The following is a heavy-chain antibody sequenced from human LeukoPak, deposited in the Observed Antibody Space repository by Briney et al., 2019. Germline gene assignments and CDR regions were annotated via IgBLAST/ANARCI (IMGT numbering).Heavy chain of an antibody. CDR1: GFTVSSNY. J-gene: IGHJ4*02. CDR3: ARAEYSSSWYGY. D-gene: IGHD6-13*01. V-gene: IGHV3-66*01. CDR2: IYSGGST. Sequence: QPGGSLRLSCAASGFTVSSNYMSWVRQAPGKGLEWVSVIYSGGSTYYADSVKGRFTISRDNSKNTLYLQMNSLRAEDTAVYYCARAEYSSSWYGYWGQGTLVTVSS.